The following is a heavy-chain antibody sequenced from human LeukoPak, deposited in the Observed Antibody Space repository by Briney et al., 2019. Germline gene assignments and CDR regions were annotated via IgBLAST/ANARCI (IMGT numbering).Heavy chain of an antibody. CDR3: AKDRRLAAFDY. D-gene: IGHD6-25*01. Sequence: GGSLRLSCAASGFTFSSYGMSWVRQAPGKGLEWVSAISGSGGSTYYADSVRGRFTISRDISKNTLYLQMNSLRAEDTAVYYCAKDRRLAAFDYGGQGTLVTVSS. V-gene: IGHV3-23*01. CDR2: ISGSGGST. CDR1: GFTFSSYG. J-gene: IGHJ4*02.